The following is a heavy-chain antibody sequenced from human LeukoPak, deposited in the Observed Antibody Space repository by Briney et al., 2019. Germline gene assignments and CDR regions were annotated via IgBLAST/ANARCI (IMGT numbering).Heavy chain of an antibody. CDR2: ISAYNGNT. D-gene: IGHD5-12*01. V-gene: IGHV1-18*01. CDR1: GYTFTNCG. CDR3: ARGGGRGWWLRADYYYYYGMDV. Sequence: GASVKVSCKASGYTFTNCGISWVRQAPGQGLEWMGWISAYNGNTNYAQKLQGRVTMTTDTSTSTAYMELRSLRSDDTAVYYCARGGGRGWWLRADYYYYYGMDVWGQGTTVTVSS. J-gene: IGHJ6*02.